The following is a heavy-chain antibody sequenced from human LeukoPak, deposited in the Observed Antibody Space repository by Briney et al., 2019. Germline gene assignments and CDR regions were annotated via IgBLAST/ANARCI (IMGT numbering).Heavy chain of an antibody. CDR3: AKGFLEWLALDP. Sequence: ASVKVSCKASGYTFTSYDINWVRQATGQGLEWMGWMNPNSGNTGYAQKFQGRVTMTRNTSISTAYMELSSLRSEDTAVYYCAKGFLEWLALDPWGQGTLVTVSS. D-gene: IGHD3-3*01. CDR1: GYTFTSYD. CDR2: MNPNSGNT. J-gene: IGHJ5*02. V-gene: IGHV1-8*01.